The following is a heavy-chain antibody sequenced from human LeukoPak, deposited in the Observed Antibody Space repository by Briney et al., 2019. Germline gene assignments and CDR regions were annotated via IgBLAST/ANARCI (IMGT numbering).Heavy chain of an antibody. V-gene: IGHV3-30-3*01. D-gene: IGHD6-13*01. CDR1: GFTFSSYA. CDR3: ARRSIAAAGSLDY. CDR2: ISYDGSNK. J-gene: IGHJ4*02. Sequence: AGGSLRLSCAASGFTFSSYAMHWVRQAPGKGLEWVAVISYDGSNKYYADSVKGRFTISRDNSKNTLYLQMNSLRAEDTAVYYCARRSIAAAGSLDYWGQGTLVTVSS.